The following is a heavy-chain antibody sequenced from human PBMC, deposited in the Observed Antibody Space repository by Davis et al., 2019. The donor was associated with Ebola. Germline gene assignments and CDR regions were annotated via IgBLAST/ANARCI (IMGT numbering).Heavy chain of an antibody. Sequence: SVKVSCKASAGTFSSYAISWVRQAPGQGLEWMGGIIPILGIANYAQKFQGRVTITADESTSTAYMELSSLRSEDTAVYYCARSPSVVIVGYYFDYWGQGTLVTVSS. D-gene: IGHD3-22*01. V-gene: IGHV1-69*10. CDR3: ARSPSVVIVGYYFDY. J-gene: IGHJ4*02. CDR2: IIPILGIA. CDR1: AGTFSSYA.